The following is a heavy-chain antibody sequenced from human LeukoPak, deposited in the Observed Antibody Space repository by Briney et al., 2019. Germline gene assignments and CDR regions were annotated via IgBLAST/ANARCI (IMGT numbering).Heavy chain of an antibody. V-gene: IGHV4-38-2*02. CDR2: IYHSGSA. CDR1: GYSINSGYY. Sequence: SETLSLTCTVSGYSINSGYYWAWIRQPPGKGLEWIGSIYHSGSAYYNPSLKSRVTISVDTSKNQFSLRLSSVTAADTAVYYCARVTGYVMEDYFDYWGQGTLVTVSS. D-gene: IGHD6-13*01. J-gene: IGHJ4*02. CDR3: ARVTGYVMEDYFDY.